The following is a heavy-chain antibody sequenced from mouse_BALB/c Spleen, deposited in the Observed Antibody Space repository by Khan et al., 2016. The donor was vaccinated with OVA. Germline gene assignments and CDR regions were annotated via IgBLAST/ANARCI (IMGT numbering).Heavy chain of an antibody. CDR3: SRPPYFSYVMVY. D-gene: IGHD2-10*01. J-gene: IGHJ4*01. CDR2: INTYTGEP. CDR1: GYTFTNYG. V-gene: IGHV9-3-1*01. Sequence: QIQLVQSGPALKKPGETVKISCKASGYTFTNYGMNWVKQAPGKGLKWMGWINTYTGEPTYADDFKGRFAFSLETSASTANLTINNLKSEDTATYFCSRPPYFSYVMVYWGQGTSATVSS.